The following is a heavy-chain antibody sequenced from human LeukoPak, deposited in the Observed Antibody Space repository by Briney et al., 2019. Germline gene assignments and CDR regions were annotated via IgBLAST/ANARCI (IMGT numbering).Heavy chain of an antibody. CDR3: AGAQYYDSSGPGLNQH. V-gene: IGHV3-48*01. CDR2: ISGYSSII. D-gene: IGHD3-22*01. CDR1: GFSFNNYS. Sequence: GGSLRLSCAASGFSFNNYSINWVRQAPGKGLEWVSYISGYSSIIYYADSVKGRFTISRDNARNSLYLQMNSLRADDTAVYYCAGAQYYDSSGPGLNQHWGQGTLVTVSP. J-gene: IGHJ1*01.